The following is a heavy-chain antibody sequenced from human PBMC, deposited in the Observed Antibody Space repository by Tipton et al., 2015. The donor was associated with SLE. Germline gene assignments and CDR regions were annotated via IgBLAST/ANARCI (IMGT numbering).Heavy chain of an antibody. CDR1: GYSFTSYW. CDR2: IYPGDSDT. CDR3: ARPSGSSFLGGFDY. V-gene: IGHV5-51*03. D-gene: IGHD6-13*01. J-gene: IGHJ4*02. Sequence: QSGAEVKQPGESLKISCKGSGYSFTSYWIGWVRRMPGKGLEWMGIIYPGDSDTRYSPSFQGQVTIPADNSSRTANLQWSSLKASDTAMYYCARPSGSSFLGGFDYWGQGTLVTVSS.